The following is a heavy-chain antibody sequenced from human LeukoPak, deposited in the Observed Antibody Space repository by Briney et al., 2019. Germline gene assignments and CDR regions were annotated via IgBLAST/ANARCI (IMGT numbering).Heavy chain of an antibody. CDR1: GFTFSSYE. J-gene: IGHJ4*02. CDR3: ARGSKDYDFWSKDDY. D-gene: IGHD3-3*01. Sequence: GGSLRLSCAASGFTFSSYEMNWVRQAPGKGLEWVSYISSSGSTIYYADSVKGRFTISRDNAKNYLYLQMTSLRAEDTAVYYCARGSKDYDFWSKDDYWGQGTLVTVSS. CDR2: ISSSGSTI. V-gene: IGHV3-48*03.